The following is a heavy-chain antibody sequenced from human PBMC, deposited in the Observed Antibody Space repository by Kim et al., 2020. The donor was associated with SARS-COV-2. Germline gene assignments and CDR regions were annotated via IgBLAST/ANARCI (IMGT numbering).Heavy chain of an antibody. CDR3: ARSQVATPAYFDY. CDR1: GGSISSSNW. V-gene: IGHV4-4*02. J-gene: IGHJ4*02. CDR2: IYHSGST. D-gene: IGHD2-2*01. Sequence: SETLSLTCAVSGGSISSSNWWSWVRQPPGKGLEWIGEIYHSGSTNYNPSLKSRVTISVDKSKNQFSLKLSSVTAADTAVYYCARSQVATPAYFDYWGQGTLGSVSS.